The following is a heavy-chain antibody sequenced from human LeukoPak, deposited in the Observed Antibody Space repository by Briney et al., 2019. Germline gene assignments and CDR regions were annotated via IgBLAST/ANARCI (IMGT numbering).Heavy chain of an antibody. J-gene: IGHJ3*02. CDR2: ISGNGAT. CDR3: ARAPDYYDSRAYAFDI. Sequence: GGSLRLSCAASGFTFSDHFMTWIRQAPGKGLEWISYISGNGATYYADSVKGRFTISRDNAQNSLWLQMNSLRAEDTAVYYCARAPDYYDSRAYAFDIWGQGTMVTVSS. V-gene: IGHV3-11*04. CDR1: GFTFSDHF. D-gene: IGHD3-22*01.